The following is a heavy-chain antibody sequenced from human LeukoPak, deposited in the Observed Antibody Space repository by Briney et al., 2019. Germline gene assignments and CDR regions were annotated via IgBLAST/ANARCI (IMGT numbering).Heavy chain of an antibody. CDR1: GGSISSSSYY. V-gene: IGHV4-39*01. CDR3: ARRSKSIHAFDI. J-gene: IGHJ3*02. D-gene: IGHD2-2*02. CDR2: IYYSGST. Sequence: SETLSLTCTVSGGSISSSSYYWGWIRQPPGKGLEWIGSIYYSGSTYYNPSLKSRVTISVDTSKNQFSLKLSSVTAADTAVYYCARRSKSIHAFDIWGQGTMVTVSS.